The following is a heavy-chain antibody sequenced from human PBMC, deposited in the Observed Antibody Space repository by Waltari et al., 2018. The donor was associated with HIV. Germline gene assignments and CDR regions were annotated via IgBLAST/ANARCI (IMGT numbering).Heavy chain of an antibody. V-gene: IGHV3-53*01. D-gene: IGHD3-16*01. CDR1: GFTVNNNY. CDR3: ARGTLRITEFDY. Sequence: EVQLVDSGGGLIQPGGSLRLSCAASGFTVNNNYMRWVRQAPGKGLEWVSVIYTGGTTYYADSVKGRFTISRDNSKNTLYLQMNSLRAEDTAVYYCARGTLRITEFDYWGQGALVTVSS. CDR2: IYTGGTT. J-gene: IGHJ4*02.